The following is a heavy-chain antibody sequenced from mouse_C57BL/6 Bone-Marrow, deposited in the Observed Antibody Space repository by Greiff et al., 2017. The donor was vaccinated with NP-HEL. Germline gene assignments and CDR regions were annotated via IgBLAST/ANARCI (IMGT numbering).Heavy chain of an antibody. J-gene: IGHJ2*01. CDR3: ARDTRSYFDY. V-gene: IGHV1-52*01. Sequence: QVQLQQPGAELVRPGSSVKLSCKASGYTFTSYWMHWVKQRPIQGLEWIGNIDPSDSETHCNQKFKDKATLTVDKSSSTAYMQLSSLTSEDSAVYYCARDTRSYFDYWGQGTTLTVSS. CDR1: GYTFTSYW. CDR2: IDPSDSET. D-gene: IGHD1-1*01.